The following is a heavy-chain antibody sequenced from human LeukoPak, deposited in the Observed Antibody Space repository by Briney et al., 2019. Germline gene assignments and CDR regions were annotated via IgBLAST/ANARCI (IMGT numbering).Heavy chain of an antibody. V-gene: IGHV4-39*01. D-gene: IGHD3-22*01. J-gene: IGHJ1*01. CDR1: GGSISSSSYY. Sequence: SETLSLTCSVSGGSISSSSYYWGWIRQPPGKGLEWIGEIYYSGSAYYNSSLKSRLTISVDTSWNQFSLTLSSVTAADTGVYYCARRRYYDSTGYLDWGQGTLVSVST. CDR3: ARRRYYDSTGYLD. CDR2: IYYSGSA.